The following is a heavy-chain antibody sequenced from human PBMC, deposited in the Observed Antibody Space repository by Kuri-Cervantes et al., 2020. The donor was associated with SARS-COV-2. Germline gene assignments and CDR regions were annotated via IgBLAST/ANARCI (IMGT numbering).Heavy chain of an antibody. Sequence: SETLSLTCVVNGRSLRGYYWHWIRQTPGKGLEWIGEINSGGETNYNPSLKSRVTIAVDSSKNHFFLTLDSMTGADTGVYYCARGGPHYYDSIEEYWDQGTPITVSS. D-gene: IGHD3-22*01. CDR2: INSGGET. J-gene: IGHJ4*02. CDR3: ARGGPHYYDSIEEY. V-gene: IGHV4-34*01. CDR1: GRSLRGYY.